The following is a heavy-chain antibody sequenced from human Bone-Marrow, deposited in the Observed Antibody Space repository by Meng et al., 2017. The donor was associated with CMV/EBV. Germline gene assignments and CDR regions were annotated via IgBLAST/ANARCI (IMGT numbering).Heavy chain of an antibody. Sequence: GESLKISCAASGFTFSSFWMIWVRRTPGKGLVWVSRINGDGSSISYVDPVKGRFTISRDNAKNTLFLQMDSLRAEDTALYYFARKGYDFAAAFDVWGQGAMVTVSS. V-gene: IGHV3-74*01. CDR3: ARKGYDFAAAFDV. CDR1: GFTFSSFW. J-gene: IGHJ3*01. D-gene: IGHD5-12*01. CDR2: INGDGSSI.